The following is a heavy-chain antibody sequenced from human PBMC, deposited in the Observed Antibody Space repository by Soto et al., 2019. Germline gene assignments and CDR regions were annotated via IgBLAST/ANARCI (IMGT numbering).Heavy chain of an antibody. D-gene: IGHD6-6*01. Sequence: EVQLLESGGGLVQTGESLRLSCAASGLTFSSYAMSWVRQAPGKGLEWGSVISGSDDSTYYADSVKGRFTISRDNSKNTLYLQMNSLRAEDTAVYYCSKRSSSSTFYYWGQGTLVTVSS. CDR1: GLTFSSYA. V-gene: IGHV3-23*01. J-gene: IGHJ4*02. CDR3: SKRSSSSTFYY. CDR2: ISGSDDST.